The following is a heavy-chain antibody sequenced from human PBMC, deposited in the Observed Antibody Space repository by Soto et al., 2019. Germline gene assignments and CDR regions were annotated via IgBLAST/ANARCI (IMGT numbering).Heavy chain of an antibody. J-gene: IGHJ3*02. Sequence: QVQLVESGGGVVQPGRSLRLSCAASGFTFSSYGMHWVRQAPGKGLEWVAVIWYDGSNKYYADSVKGRFTISRDNSKNTLYLQMNSLRAEDTAVYYCARDLYYYDSSGYPDDAFDIWGQGTMVTVSS. V-gene: IGHV3-33*01. CDR3: ARDLYYYDSSGYPDDAFDI. CDR2: IWYDGSNK. D-gene: IGHD3-22*01. CDR1: GFTFSSYG.